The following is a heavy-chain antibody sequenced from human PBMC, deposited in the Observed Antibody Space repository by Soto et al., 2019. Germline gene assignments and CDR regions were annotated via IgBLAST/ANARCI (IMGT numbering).Heavy chain of an antibody. CDR3: ARDTDYYVSESYGLFDY. J-gene: IGHJ4*02. D-gene: IGHD3-10*01. CDR2: IWFDGSNK. Sequence: GGSLRLSCAASGFTFSSYGMHWVRQAPGKGLEWVAVIWFDGSNKYYADSVKGRFTISRDNSKNTLSLQMNSLRAEDTAVYYCARDTDYYVSESYGLFDYWGQGTLVTVSS. V-gene: IGHV3-33*01. CDR1: GFTFSSYG.